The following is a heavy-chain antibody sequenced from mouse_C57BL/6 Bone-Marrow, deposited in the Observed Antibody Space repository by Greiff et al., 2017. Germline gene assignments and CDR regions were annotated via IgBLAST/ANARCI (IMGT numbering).Heavy chain of an antibody. V-gene: IGHV6-6*01. CDR1: GFTFSDAW. CDR2: IRNKANNHAT. D-gene: IGHD1-1*02. Sequence: DVQLVESGGGLVQPGGSMKLSCAASGFTFSDAWMDWVRQSPEKGLEWVAEIRNKANNHATYYAESVKGRFTISRDDSKSSVYLQMNSLRAEDTGIYYCTRVTMVPYYFDYWGQGTTLTVSS. J-gene: IGHJ2*01. CDR3: TRVTMVPYYFDY.